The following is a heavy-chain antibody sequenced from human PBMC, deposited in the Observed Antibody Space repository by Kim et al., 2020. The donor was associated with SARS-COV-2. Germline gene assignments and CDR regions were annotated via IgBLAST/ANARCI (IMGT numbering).Heavy chain of an antibody. CDR1: GDSISSGRHY. J-gene: IGHJ4*02. V-gene: IGHV4-61*02. D-gene: IGHD1-1*01. CDR2: IYMGGST. CDR3: ARRTQLEIPFVFDQ. Sequence: SETLSLTCTVSGDSISSGRHYWNWIRQPAGKGLEWIGRIYMGGSTNYNPSLKSRVAMSVDPSENQFSLKVSSVTAADTAVYYCARRTQLEIPFVFDQWGQGTLVTVSS.